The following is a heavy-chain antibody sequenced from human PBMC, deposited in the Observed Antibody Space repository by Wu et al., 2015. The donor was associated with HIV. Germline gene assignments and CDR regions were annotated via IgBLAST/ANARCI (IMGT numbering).Heavy chain of an antibody. Sequence: QVQLVQSGAEVKKPGASMKVSCKASGYTFNDYYIQWVRQAPGQGLEWMGWINPNSGGTNYAQKFRGRVTMTGDMSINTVYMELRWLGSDDTAVYYCASCDRRGGACYDVQGGGYYAMDVWGQGTTVIVSS. D-gene: IGHD2-21*01. CDR1: GYTFNDYY. V-gene: IGHV1-2*02. CDR3: ASCDRRGGACYDVQGGGYYAMDV. CDR2: INPNSGGT. J-gene: IGHJ6*02.